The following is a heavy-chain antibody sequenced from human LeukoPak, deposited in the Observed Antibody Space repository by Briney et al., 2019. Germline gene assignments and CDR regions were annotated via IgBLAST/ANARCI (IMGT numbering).Heavy chain of an antibody. CDR1: GFTFSSYG. CDR3: ARRDLNWGPIDY. J-gene: IGHJ4*02. Sequence: GGSLRLSCAASGFTFSSYGMHWVRQAPGKGLEWVAVIWYDGSNKYYADSVKGRFTISRDNSKNTLYLQMNSLRADDTAVYYCARRDLNWGPIDYWGQGTLVTVSS. V-gene: IGHV3-33*01. CDR2: IWYDGSNK. D-gene: IGHD7-27*01.